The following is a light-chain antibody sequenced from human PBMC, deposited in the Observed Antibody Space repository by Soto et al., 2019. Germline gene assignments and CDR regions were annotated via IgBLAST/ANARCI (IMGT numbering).Light chain of an antibody. Sequence: DIQMTQSPSSLSASVGDRVAITCRASQHINNYLNWYQQKPVKAPKLLISGAFALQSGVPSRFTGSVSWLDVSLIISSLQAGEFATYFCQQTYYTPLTFGGGTTVEIE. J-gene: IGKJ4*01. V-gene: IGKV1-39*01. CDR1: QHINNY. CDR2: GAF. CDR3: QQTYYTPLT.